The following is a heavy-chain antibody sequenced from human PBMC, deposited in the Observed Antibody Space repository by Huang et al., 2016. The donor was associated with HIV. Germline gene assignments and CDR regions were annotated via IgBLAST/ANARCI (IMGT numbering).Heavy chain of an antibody. CDR2: ISGSSGTR. J-gene: IGHJ4*02. Sequence: EVQLWESGGTLVQPGGSLRLSCGASGFTFSNYAMSWVRQAPGEGLEWVSCISGSSGTRYYADSVKGRFTISRDNVKKTVYLQMNSLRVEDAAVYYCAKDRGDGYSGYDYDYWGQGTLVTISS. D-gene: IGHD5-12*01. CDR3: AKDRGDGYSGYDYDY. CDR1: GFTFSNYA. V-gene: IGHV3-23*01.